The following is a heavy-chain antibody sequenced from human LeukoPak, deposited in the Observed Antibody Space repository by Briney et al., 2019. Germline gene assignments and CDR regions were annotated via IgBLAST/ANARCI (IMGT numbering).Heavy chain of an antibody. V-gene: IGHV5-51*01. CDR2: IYPGDSDT. CDR1: GSPFTRYW. D-gene: IGHD5-18*01. CDR3: ARQDGYSYRSLDY. J-gene: IGHJ4*02. Sequence: GESLQISCLGSGSPFTRYWIGWVRLVTGKGLEWMGIIYPGDSDTRYSPSLQGPVTISADKSISTAYLQWSSLKASDTAMYYCARQDGYSYRSLDYWGQGTLVTVSS.